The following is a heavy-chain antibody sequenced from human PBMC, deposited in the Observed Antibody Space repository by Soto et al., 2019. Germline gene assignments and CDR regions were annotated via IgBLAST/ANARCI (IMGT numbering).Heavy chain of an antibody. D-gene: IGHD5-12*01. J-gene: IGHJ5*02. CDR2: IYLDGTT. V-gene: IGHV4-38-2*01. CDR3: ARLVDIEATIGWFDP. Sequence: SETLPLTCVVSGYSISSGYFWSWIRQAPGEGLEWLGKIYLDGTTSYNPSLNGRVTISVDTSKNQFSLKLTSLIAAHTAVYYCARLVDIEATIGWFDPWGQGTLVTVSS. CDR1: GYSISSGYF.